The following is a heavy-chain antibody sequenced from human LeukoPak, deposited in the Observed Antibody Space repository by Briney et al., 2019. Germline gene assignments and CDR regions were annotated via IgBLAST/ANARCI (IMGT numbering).Heavy chain of an antibody. CDR1: GFTFSDYY. V-gene: IGHV3-11*01. J-gene: IGHJ4*02. CDR3: ATERQKYFDY. Sequence: GGSLRLSCAASGFTFSDYYMSWIRQAPGKGLEWVSYISSSGSNIYYADSVKGRFTISRDNSKNSLSLQMNSLRSEDTALYYCATERQKYFDYWGQGTLVTVSS. CDR2: ISSSGSNI.